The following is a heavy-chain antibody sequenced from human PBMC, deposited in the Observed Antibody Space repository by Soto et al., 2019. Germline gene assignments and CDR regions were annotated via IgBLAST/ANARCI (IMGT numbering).Heavy chain of an antibody. CDR1: GGSISSGGYS. CDR2: IYHSGST. CDR3: ASCIVGATPDAFDI. Sequence: QLQLQESGSGLVKPSQTLSLTCAVSGGSISSGGYSWSWIRQPPGKGLEWIGYIYHSGSTYYNPSLKSRVTISVDRSKNQFSLKLSSVTAADTAVYYCASCIVGATPDAFDIWGQGTMVTVSS. J-gene: IGHJ3*02. D-gene: IGHD1-26*01. V-gene: IGHV4-30-2*01.